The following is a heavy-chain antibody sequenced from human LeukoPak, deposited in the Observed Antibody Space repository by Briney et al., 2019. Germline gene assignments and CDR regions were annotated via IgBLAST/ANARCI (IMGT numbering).Heavy chain of an antibody. CDR2: ISSSGSTI. CDR3: ARDQIAVADVGYFDY. Sequence: GGSLRLSCAASGFTFSSYEMSWVRQAPGKGLEWVSYISSSGSTIYYADSVKGRFTISRDNAKNSLYLQMNSLRAEDTAVYYCARDQIAVADVGYFDYWGQGTLVTVSS. CDR1: GFTFSSYE. D-gene: IGHD6-19*01. V-gene: IGHV3-48*03. J-gene: IGHJ4*02.